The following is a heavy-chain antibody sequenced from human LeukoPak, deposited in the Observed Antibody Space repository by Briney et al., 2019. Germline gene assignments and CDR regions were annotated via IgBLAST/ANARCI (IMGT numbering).Heavy chain of an antibody. D-gene: IGHD1-1*01. J-gene: IGHJ4*02. V-gene: IGHV4-34*01. Sequence: SETLSLTCAVYGGSFSGYYWNWIRQPPGKGLEWIGEMNHGGSTNYNPSLKSRVTISVDTSKNQFSLKLRSVTAADTAVYYCARDSIWNDAGFDYWGQGTLVTVSS. CDR1: GGSFSGYY. CDR3: ARDSIWNDAGFDY. CDR2: MNHGGST.